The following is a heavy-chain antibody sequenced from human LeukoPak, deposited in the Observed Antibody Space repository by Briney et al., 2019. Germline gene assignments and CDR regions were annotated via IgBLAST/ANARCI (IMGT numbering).Heavy chain of an antibody. CDR3: AREAAYYDSSGYYYPYYFDY. Sequence: SETLSLTCTVSGGSISRSSYYWGWIRQPPGKGLEWIGSIYYSGSTYYNPSLKSRVTISVDTSKNQFSLKLSSVTAADTAVYYCAREAAYYDSSGYYYPYYFDYWGQGTLVTVSS. V-gene: IGHV4-39*07. CDR1: GGSISRSSYY. CDR2: IYYSGST. D-gene: IGHD3-22*01. J-gene: IGHJ4*02.